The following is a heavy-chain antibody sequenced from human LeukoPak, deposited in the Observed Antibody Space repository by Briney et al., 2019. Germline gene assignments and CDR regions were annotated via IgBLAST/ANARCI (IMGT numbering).Heavy chain of an antibody. CDR3: ARESVLWFGESHYYYYYGMDV. D-gene: IGHD3-10*01. CDR2: IYSDGST. V-gene: IGHV3-53*01. CDR1: GFTVSSNY. J-gene: IGHJ6*02. Sequence: PGGSLRLSCAASGFTVSSNYMSWVRQAPGKGLEWVSVIYSDGSTYYADSVKGRFTISRDNSKNTLYLQMYSLRAEDTAVYYCARESVLWFGESHYYYYYGMDVWGQGTTVTVSS.